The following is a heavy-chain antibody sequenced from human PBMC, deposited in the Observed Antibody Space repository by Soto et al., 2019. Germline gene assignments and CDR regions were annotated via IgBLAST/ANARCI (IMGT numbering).Heavy chain of an antibody. D-gene: IGHD3-22*01. CDR1: GFTCVAFG. CDR3: AKDTYYYSSSGYYVFES. J-gene: IGHJ1*01. CDR2: ISHDGSKT. V-gene: IGHV3-30*18. Sequence: WGPLRLSCGAVGFTCVAFGIHCVIQAPGKGLEWVAVISHDGSKTNYADSVKGRFTISRDNSKDTVYLQMNSLRAEDTAVYYCAKDTYYYSSSGYYVFESWGQGTLVTVTP.